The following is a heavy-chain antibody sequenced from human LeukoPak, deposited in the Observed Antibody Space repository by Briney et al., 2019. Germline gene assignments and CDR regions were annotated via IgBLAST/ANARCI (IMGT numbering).Heavy chain of an antibody. Sequence: SETLSLTCTVSGGSISSSSYYWGWIRQPPGKGLEWIGSIYYSGSTYYNPSLKSRVTVSVDTSKNQFSLKLSSVTAADTAVYYCARGRYGYNNYYYYMDVWGKGTTVTVSS. V-gene: IGHV4-39*01. J-gene: IGHJ6*03. D-gene: IGHD5-24*01. CDR2: IYYSGST. CDR3: ARGRYGYNNYYYYMDV. CDR1: GGSISSSSYY.